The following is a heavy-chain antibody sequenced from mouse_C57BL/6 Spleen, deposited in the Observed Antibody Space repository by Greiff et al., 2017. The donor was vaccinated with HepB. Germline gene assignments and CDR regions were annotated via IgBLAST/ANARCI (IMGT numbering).Heavy chain of an antibody. D-gene: IGHD1-1*01. V-gene: IGHV5-4*01. CDR2: ISDGGSYT. Sequence: EVKLVESGGGLVKPGGSLKLSCAASGFTFSSYAMSWVRQTPEKRLEWVATISDGGSYTYYPDNVKGRFTISRDNAKNNLYLQMSHLKSEDTAMYYCAREGTTVVATDAMDYWGQGTSVTVSS. J-gene: IGHJ4*01. CDR1: GFTFSSYA. CDR3: AREGTTVVATDAMDY.